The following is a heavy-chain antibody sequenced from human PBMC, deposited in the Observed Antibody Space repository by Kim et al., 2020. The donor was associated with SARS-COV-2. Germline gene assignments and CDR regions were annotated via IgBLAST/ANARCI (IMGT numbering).Heavy chain of an antibody. Sequence: ANYEQKFQGRVTITADESTSTVYMGLSSLRSEDTAVYYCASGGLGIHFDYWGQGTLVTVSS. CDR3: ASGGLGIHFDY. CDR2: A. V-gene: IGHV1-69*01. J-gene: IGHJ4*02. D-gene: IGHD3-16*01.